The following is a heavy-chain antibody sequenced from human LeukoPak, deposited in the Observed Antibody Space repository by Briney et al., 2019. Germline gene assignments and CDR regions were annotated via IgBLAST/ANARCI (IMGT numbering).Heavy chain of an antibody. CDR3: GRVLSGTYYDFWSGYLGGYYYYYMDV. V-gene: IGHV4-59*11. J-gene: IGHJ6*03. Sequence: SETLSLTCTVSGGSISSHYWSWIRQPPGKGLEWIGYIYYSGSTNYNPSLKSRVTISVDTSKNQFSLKLSSVTAADTAVYYCGRVLSGTYYDFWSGYLGGYYYYYMDVWGKGTTVTVSS. CDR2: IYYSGST. CDR1: GGSISSHY. D-gene: IGHD3-3*01.